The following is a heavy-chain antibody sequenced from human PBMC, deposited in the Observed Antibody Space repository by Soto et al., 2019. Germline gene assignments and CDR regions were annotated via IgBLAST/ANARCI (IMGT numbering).Heavy chain of an antibody. V-gene: IGHV4-39*01. D-gene: IGHD6-13*01. J-gene: IGHJ6*02. CDR2: IYYSGST. CDR1: GGSISSSSYY. CDR3: ARHNVAAAVREYYYYGMDV. Sequence: QLQLQESGPGLVKPSETLSLTCTVSGGSISSSSYYWGWIRQPPGKGLEWIGSIYYSGSTYYNPSLKSRVTISVDTSKNQFSLKLSSVTAADTAVYYCARHNVAAAVREYYYYGMDVWGQGTTVTVSS.